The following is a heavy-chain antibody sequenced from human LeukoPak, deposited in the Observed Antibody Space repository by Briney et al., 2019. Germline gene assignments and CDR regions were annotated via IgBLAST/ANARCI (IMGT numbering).Heavy chain of an antibody. Sequence: PGGSLRLSCVVSGFTFSSYAMSWVRQAPGKGLEWVSAISGSGGSTYYADSVKGRFTISRDNSKNTLYLQMNSLRAEDTAVYYCAKDSSRQLYCSSTSCYPYTYWGQGTLVTVSS. D-gene: IGHD2-2*01. CDR1: GFTFSSYA. CDR2: ISGSGGST. CDR3: AKDSSRQLYCSSTSCYPYTY. V-gene: IGHV3-23*01. J-gene: IGHJ4*02.